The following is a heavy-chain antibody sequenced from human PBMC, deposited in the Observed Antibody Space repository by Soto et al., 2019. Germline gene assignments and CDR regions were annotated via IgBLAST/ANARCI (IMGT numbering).Heavy chain of an antibody. D-gene: IGHD4-17*01. CDR3: AKSDYGDYSGWLDP. CDR2: ISGSGGST. J-gene: IGHJ5*02. V-gene: IGHV3-23*01. Sequence: EVQLLESGGGLVQPGGSLRLSWAASGFTFSSYAMSWVRQAPGKGLVWVSAISGSGGSTYYADSVKGRFTISRDKSKNTVYRQMNSLRDEDTAVYYSAKSDYGDYSGWLDPWGQGTLVTVSS. CDR1: GFTFSSYA.